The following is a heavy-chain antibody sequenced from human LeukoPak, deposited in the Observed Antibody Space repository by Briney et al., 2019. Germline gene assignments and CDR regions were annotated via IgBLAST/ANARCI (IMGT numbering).Heavy chain of an antibody. V-gene: IGHV3-30*02. CDR1: GFTFSSYG. CDR2: IRYDGSNK. Sequence: PGGSLRLFCAASGFTFSSYGMHWVRQAPGKGLEWVAFIRYDGSNKYYADSVKGRFTISRDNSKNTLYLQMNSLRAEDTAVYYCAKDRSPNRSYYFDYWGQGTLVTVSS. J-gene: IGHJ4*02. CDR3: AKDRSPNRSYYFDY. D-gene: IGHD2-8*01.